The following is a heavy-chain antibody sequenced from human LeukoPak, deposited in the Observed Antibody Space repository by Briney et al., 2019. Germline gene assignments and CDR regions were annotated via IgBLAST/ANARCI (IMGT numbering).Heavy chain of an antibody. Sequence: PGGSLRLSCEASGVSFSSYWMTWVRQAPGKGLEWVANIKQGGSERYYVDSVKGRFTISRDNAKISVYLQMNSLRAEDTAVYYCAREDYYGSGNYVAWGGAFDVWGQGTTVTVPS. CDR1: GVSFSSYW. D-gene: IGHD3-10*01. CDR2: IKQGGSER. J-gene: IGHJ3*01. CDR3: AREDYYGSGNYVAWGGAFDV. V-gene: IGHV3-7*01.